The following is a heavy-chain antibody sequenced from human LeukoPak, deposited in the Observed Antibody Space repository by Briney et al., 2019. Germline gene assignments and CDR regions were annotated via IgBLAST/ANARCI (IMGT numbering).Heavy chain of an antibody. V-gene: IGHV3-21*01. D-gene: IGHD1-26*01. J-gene: IGHJ4*02. CDR3: ARDGIEWELPQFDY. CDR2: ISSSSSYI. Sequence: PGGSLRLSCAASGFTLRSYSMKWVRQAPGEGREWGSSISSSSSYIYYADSVKGRFTISRDNAKNSLYLQMNSLRAEDTAVYYCARDGIEWELPQFDYWGQGTPVTVSS. CDR1: GFTLRSYS.